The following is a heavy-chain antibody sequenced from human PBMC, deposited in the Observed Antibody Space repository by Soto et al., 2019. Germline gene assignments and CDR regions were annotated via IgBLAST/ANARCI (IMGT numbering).Heavy chain of an antibody. CDR1: CYTFHNYG. Sequence: GASVKVSCKASCYTFHNYGVTWVRQAPGQGLECMGRISAFKENTHYAQNFEGRVTMTTDTSTSTAYMELRSLRSDDTAIYYCARLTGGLRLLLDYWGQGTQVTVSS. CDR2: ISAFKENT. D-gene: IGHD1-26*01. CDR3: ARLTGGLRLLLDY. V-gene: IGHV1-18*01. J-gene: IGHJ4*02.